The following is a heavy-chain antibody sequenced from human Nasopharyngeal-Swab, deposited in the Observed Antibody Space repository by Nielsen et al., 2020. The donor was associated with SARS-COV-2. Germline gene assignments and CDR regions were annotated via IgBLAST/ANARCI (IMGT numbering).Heavy chain of an antibody. Sequence: SVKVSCKASGGTFSSYAISWVRQAPGQGLEWMGGIIPIFGTANYAQKFQGRVTITADESTSTAYMELRSLRSDDTAVYYCARDLDYSNSPRFDYWGQGTLVTVSS. CDR3: ARDLDYSNSPRFDY. J-gene: IGHJ4*02. D-gene: IGHD4-11*01. CDR1: GGTFSSYA. CDR2: IIPIFGTA. V-gene: IGHV1-69*13.